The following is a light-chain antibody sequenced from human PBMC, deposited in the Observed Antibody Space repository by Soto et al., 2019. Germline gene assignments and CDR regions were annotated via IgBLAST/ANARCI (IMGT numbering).Light chain of an antibody. J-gene: IGKJ5*01. CDR3: QQYDNLPIT. V-gene: IGKV1-33*01. Sequence: DIQMTQSPSSLSASVGDRVTITCQASQDISNYLNWYQQKPGKAPKLLIYDASNLETVVPSRFSGSGSGTDFTFTISSLQPEDIATYYCQQYDNLPITFGQGTRLEFK. CDR1: QDISNY. CDR2: DAS.